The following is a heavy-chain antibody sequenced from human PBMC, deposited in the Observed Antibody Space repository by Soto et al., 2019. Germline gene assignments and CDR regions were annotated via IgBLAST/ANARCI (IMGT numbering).Heavy chain of an antibody. Sequence: PSETLSLTCTVSGGSVSSGSHYWSWIRQSPGKGLEWIGYIYNSGITKYNATLKSRVTISVDTSKNQFSLKLSSVTAADTAVYYCARTYYDILTGYYQTPGYYYGMDVWGQGTTVTVSS. CDR3: ARTYYDILTGYYQTPGYYYGMDV. J-gene: IGHJ6*02. D-gene: IGHD3-9*01. CDR1: GGSVSSGSHY. V-gene: IGHV4-61*01. CDR2: IYNSGIT.